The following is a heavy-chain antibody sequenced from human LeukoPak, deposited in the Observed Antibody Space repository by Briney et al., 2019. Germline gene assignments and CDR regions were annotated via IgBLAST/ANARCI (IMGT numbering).Heavy chain of an antibody. CDR2: ISSSSSII. CDR1: GFTFSIYS. V-gene: IGHV3-48*02. CDR3: ARSYYYDSSGYYYVGRGAFDM. D-gene: IGHD3-22*01. J-gene: IGHJ3*02. Sequence: GGSLRLSCAASGFTFSIYSMNWVRQAPGKGLEWVSYISSSSSIIYYADSVKGRFTISRDNAKNSLYPQVNSLRDEDTAVHYCARSYYYDSSGYYYVGRGAFDMWGQGTMVTVSS.